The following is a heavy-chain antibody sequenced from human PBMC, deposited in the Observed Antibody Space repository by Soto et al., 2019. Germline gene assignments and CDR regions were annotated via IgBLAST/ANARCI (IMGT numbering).Heavy chain of an antibody. CDR3: ARDLGYSSGWSPFIHWFDP. V-gene: IGHV1-2*02. J-gene: IGHJ5*02. Sequence: GASVKVSCKASGDTFTANYIHWVRQAPGQGFEWMGWINPKSGGTNYAQKFQGRVTMTRDTSISTAYMELSRLRSDDTAVYYCARDLGYSSGWSPFIHWFDPWGQGTLVTVSS. CDR1: GDTFTANY. CDR2: INPKSGGT. D-gene: IGHD6-19*01.